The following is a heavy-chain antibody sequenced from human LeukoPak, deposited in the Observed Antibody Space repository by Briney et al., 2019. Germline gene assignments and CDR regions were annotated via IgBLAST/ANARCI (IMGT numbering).Heavy chain of an antibody. V-gene: IGHV4-34*01. J-gene: IGHJ3*02. CDR1: GGSFSGYY. CDR2: INHSGST. Sequence: SETLSLTCAVYGGSFSGYYWSWIRQPPGKGLEWIGEINHSGSTNYNPSLKSRVTISVDTSKNQFSLKLSSVTAADTAVYYCARDQGPYYGSGSDAFDIWGQGTMVTVSS. CDR3: ARDQGPYYGSGSDAFDI. D-gene: IGHD3-10*01.